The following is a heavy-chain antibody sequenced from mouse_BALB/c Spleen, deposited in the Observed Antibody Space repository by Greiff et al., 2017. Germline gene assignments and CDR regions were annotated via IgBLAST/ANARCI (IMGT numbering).Heavy chain of an antibody. CDR2: IDPANGNT. J-gene: IGHJ4*01. D-gene: IGHD1-2*01. CDR3: ARTFTSAPYYSMDY. V-gene: IGHV14-3*02. CDR1: GFNIKDTY. Sequence: VQLQQSGAELVKPGASVKLSCTASGFNIKDTYMHWVKQRPEQGLEWIGRIDPANGNTKYDPKFQGKATITADTSSSTAYLQLSSLTSEDTAVYYCARTFTSAPYYSMDYWGQGTSVTVSS.